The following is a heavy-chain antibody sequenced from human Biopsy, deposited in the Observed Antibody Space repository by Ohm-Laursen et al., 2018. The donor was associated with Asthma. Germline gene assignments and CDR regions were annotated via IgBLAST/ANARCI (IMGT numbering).Heavy chain of an antibody. CDR2: VSSDGHNK. J-gene: IGHJ3*02. Sequence: RSLRLSCGAPGFVFSQCGMHWVRQGPGKGLEWVALVSSDGHNKYYEDSVKGRFTISRDNSRNRLYLQINSLTVEDSAVYFCARQSGQEYGDSIPFDTWGQGTKVAVSS. D-gene: IGHD3-22*01. CDR3: ARQSGQEYGDSIPFDT. V-gene: IGHV3-30*03. CDR1: GFVFSQCG.